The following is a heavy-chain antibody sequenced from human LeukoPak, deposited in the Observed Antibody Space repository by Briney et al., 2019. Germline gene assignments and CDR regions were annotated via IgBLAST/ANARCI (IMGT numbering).Heavy chain of an antibody. CDR3: AKYDSSGYYYHY. CDR1: GYTFTGYY. V-gene: IGHV1-69*13. D-gene: IGHD3-22*01. Sequence: ASVKVSCKASGYTFTGYYMHWVRQAPGQGLEWMGGIIPIFGTANYAQKFQGRVTITADESTSTAYMELSSLRSEDTAVYYCAKYDSSGYYYHYWGQGTLVTVSS. CDR2: IIPIFGTA. J-gene: IGHJ4*02.